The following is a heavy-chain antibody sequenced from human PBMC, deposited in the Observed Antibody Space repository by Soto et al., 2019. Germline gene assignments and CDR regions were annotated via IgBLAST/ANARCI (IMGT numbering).Heavy chain of an antibody. CDR2: IIPIFGTA. V-gene: IGHV1-69*01. D-gene: IGHD4-17*01. CDR1: GGTFSSYA. J-gene: IGHJ2*01. Sequence: QVQLVQSGAEVKKPGSSVKVSCKASGGTFSSYAISWVRQAPGQGLEWMGGIIPIFGTANYAQKFQGRVTITADESTSTAYMKLSSLRSEDTAVYYCARVSDYGDYYWYFDLWGRGTLVTVSS. CDR3: ARVSDYGDYYWYFDL.